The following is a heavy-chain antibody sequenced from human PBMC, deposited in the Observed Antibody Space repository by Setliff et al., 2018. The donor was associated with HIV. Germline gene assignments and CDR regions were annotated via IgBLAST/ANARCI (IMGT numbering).Heavy chain of an antibody. V-gene: IGHV1-69*10. CDR2: IIHILGIR. Sequence: SSVKVSCKASGGTFDSHAISWVRQAPGQGFEWMGGIIHILGIRNYAQKFQGRVIITTDESTGTAYMELSSLKDDDTAIYYCARPAPLLGTSPANNAFDIWGQGTTVTVSS. D-gene: IGHD3-10*01. J-gene: IGHJ3*02. CDR1: GGTFDSHA. CDR3: ARPAPLLGTSPANNAFDI.